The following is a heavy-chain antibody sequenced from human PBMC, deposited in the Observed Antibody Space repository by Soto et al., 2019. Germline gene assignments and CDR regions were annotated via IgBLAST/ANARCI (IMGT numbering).Heavy chain of an antibody. V-gene: IGHV5-51*01. CDR1: GYSFTSYW. D-gene: IGHD3-10*01. J-gene: IGHJ3*02. CDR3: ARLLSRGGYGSGSYHAFDI. Sequence: GESLKISCKGSGYSFTSYWIGWVRQMPGKGLEWMGIIYPGDSDTRYSPSFQGQVTISADKSISTAYLQWSSLKASDTAMYYCARLLSRGGYGSGSYHAFDIWGQGTMVTVSS. CDR2: IYPGDSDT.